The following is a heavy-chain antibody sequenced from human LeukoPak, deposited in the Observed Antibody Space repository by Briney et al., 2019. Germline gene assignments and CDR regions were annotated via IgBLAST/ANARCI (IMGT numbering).Heavy chain of an antibody. D-gene: IGHD1-26*01. J-gene: IGHJ5*02. CDR3: AAYGWEHYFDP. CDR1: GGSISSGDCY. CDR2: SYYSGST. Sequence: SQTLSLTCTVSGGSISSGDCYWSWIRQPPGKGLEWIGYSYYSGSTYYNPSLKSRVTISVDTSKNQFSLKLSSVTAADTAVYYCAAYGWEHYFDPWGQGTLVTVSS. V-gene: IGHV4-30-4*01.